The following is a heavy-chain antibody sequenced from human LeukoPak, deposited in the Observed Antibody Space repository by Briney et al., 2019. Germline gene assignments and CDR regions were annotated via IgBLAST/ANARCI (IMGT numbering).Heavy chain of an antibody. D-gene: IGHD2-2*01. CDR1: GSTFSAFD. CDR2: IKPKADNGAT. J-gene: IGHJ4*02. CDR3: ARRDCSTFSCYSFDY. Sequence: GGSLRLSCAASGSTFSAFDIHWVRQAPGEGLEWVGRIKPKADNGATAYAASVRGRFTISRDDSKNTAYLQMNSLKTEDTAVYYCARRDCSTFSCYSFDYWGQGILVTVSS. V-gene: IGHV3-73*01.